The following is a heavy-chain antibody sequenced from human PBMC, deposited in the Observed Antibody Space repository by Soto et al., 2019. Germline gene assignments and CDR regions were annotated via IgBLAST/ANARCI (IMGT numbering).Heavy chain of an antibody. V-gene: IGHV5-10-1*01. Sequence: GESLKISCKGSGYSFAGYWITWVRQKPGKGLEWMGRIDPSDSRTYYSPSFRGHVTISVTKSITTVFLQWSSLRASDTAMYYCARQIYDSDTGPNFQYYFDSWGQGTPVTVSS. J-gene: IGHJ4*02. CDR2: IDPSDSRT. CDR1: GYSFAGYW. D-gene: IGHD3-22*01. CDR3: ARQIYDSDTGPNFQYYFDS.